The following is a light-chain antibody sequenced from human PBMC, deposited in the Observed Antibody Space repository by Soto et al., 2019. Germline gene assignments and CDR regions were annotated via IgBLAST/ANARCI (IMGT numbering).Light chain of an antibody. Sequence: SYELTQPPSVSVAPGQTARITCGGNDIGSKSVHWYQQKPGQAPVLVVYDDSDRPSGIPERFSGSNSGNTATLTISRVEAGDEADYYCQSYDTKVPGLIFGGGTKLTVL. V-gene: IGLV3-21*02. J-gene: IGLJ2*01. CDR1: DIGSKS. CDR3: QSYDTKVPGLI. CDR2: DDS.